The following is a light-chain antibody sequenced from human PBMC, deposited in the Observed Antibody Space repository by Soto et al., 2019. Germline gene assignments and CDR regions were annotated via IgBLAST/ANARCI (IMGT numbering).Light chain of an antibody. Sequence: MVLTQSPGPLSLSPGERASLSLMAIQPIISNFLAWYQQKPGQAPILLIYGASSRATATPDRFRGSGSGTDFTLTINRLEPEDFALYYCQQYSAYPLSFGGGTKVDIK. J-gene: IGKJ4*01. CDR1: QPIISNF. CDR3: QQYSAYPLS. V-gene: IGKV3-20*01. CDR2: GAS.